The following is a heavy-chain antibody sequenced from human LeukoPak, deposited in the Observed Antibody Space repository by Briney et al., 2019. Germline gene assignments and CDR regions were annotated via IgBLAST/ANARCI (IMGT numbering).Heavy chain of an antibody. CDR1: GYTFTSYY. V-gene: IGHV1-46*01. D-gene: IGHD5-18*01. Sequence: ASVKVSCKASGYTFTSYYMHWVRQAPGQGLEWMGIINPSGDNTNYAQTFQGGVTMTRDMSTTTVYMELSSLRSEDTAVYYCAREKGGYSYAMDVWGKGTTVTVSS. J-gene: IGHJ6*03. CDR3: AREKGGYSYAMDV. CDR2: INPSGDNT.